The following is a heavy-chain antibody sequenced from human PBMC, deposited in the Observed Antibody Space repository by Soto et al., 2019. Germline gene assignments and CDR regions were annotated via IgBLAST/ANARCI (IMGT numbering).Heavy chain of an antibody. CDR1: GFSLSTSGVA. D-gene: IGHD3-16*01. V-gene: IGHV2-5*01. CDR3: AHRERSNLVH. CDR2: LYGNDDR. J-gene: IGHJ4*02. Sequence: QITLKESGPTLVKPTQTLTLTCTFSGFSLSTSGVAVGWIRQPPGKALEWLTLLYGNDDRRYSPSLQSRLTVTKDTSKNQVVLTMPNMDPVDTATYYRAHRERSNLVHWGQGTLVTVSS.